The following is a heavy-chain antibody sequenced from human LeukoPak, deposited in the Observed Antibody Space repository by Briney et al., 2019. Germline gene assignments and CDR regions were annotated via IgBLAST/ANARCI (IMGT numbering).Heavy chain of an antibody. D-gene: IGHD2-21*02. Sequence: GRSLRLSCAASGLTFSSYAMHWVRQAPGKGLEWVAVISYDGSNKYYADSVKGRFTISRDNSKNTLYLQMNSLRAGDTAVYYCAREGDYYFDYWGQGTLVTVSS. V-gene: IGHV3-30-3*01. J-gene: IGHJ4*02. CDR1: GLTFSSYA. CDR2: ISYDGSNK. CDR3: AREGDYYFDY.